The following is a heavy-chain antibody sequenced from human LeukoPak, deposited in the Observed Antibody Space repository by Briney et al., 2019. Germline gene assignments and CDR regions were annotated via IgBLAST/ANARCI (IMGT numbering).Heavy chain of an antibody. D-gene: IGHD3-22*01. CDR3: AKASAMIVVVSKYFDY. Sequence: PGGSLRLSCAASGFTFSSYAMSWVRQAPGKGLEWVSAISGSDGSTYYADSVKGRFTISRDNSKNTLYLQMNSLRAEDTAVYYCAKASAMIVVVSKYFDYWGQGTLVTVSS. J-gene: IGHJ4*02. CDR1: GFTFSSYA. CDR2: ISGSDGST. V-gene: IGHV3-23*01.